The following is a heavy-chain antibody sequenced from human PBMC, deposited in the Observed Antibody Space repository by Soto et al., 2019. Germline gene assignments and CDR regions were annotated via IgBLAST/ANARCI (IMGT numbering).Heavy chain of an antibody. Sequence: QVQLVQSGAEVKKPGSSVTVSCKASGGTFSSYTISWVRQAPGQGLEWMGGIIPIFGTANYAQKFQGRVTITAAESTSTAYMELSRLRSEDTAVYYCARGNHRWLQLWYFDLWGRGTLVTVSS. V-gene: IGHV1-69*12. CDR1: GGTFSSYT. CDR3: ARGNHRWLQLWYFDL. J-gene: IGHJ2*01. CDR2: IIPIFGTA. D-gene: IGHD5-12*01.